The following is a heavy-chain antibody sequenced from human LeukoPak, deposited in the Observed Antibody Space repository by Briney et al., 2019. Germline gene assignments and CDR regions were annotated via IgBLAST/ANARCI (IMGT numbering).Heavy chain of an antibody. CDR3: AKELIAVAGTGYFDL. V-gene: IGHV3-30*18. CDR2: ISYDGSNK. J-gene: IGHJ2*01. D-gene: IGHD6-19*01. CDR1: GFTFSSYG. Sequence: GGSLRLSCAASGFTFSSYGMHWVRQAPGKGLEWVAVISYDGSNKYYADSVKGRFTISRDNSKNTLYLQMNSLRAEDTAVYYCAKELIAVAGTGYFDLWGRGTLVTVSS.